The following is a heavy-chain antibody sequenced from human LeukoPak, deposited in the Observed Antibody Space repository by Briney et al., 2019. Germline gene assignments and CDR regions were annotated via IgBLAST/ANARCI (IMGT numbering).Heavy chain of an antibody. CDR1: GGSISSYY. V-gene: IGHV4-59*01. CDR2: IYYSGST. J-gene: IGHJ3*02. CDR3: ARVDPDYSNYWRAEHAFDI. D-gene: IGHD4-4*01. Sequence: SETLSLTCTVSGGSISSYYWSWIRQPPGKGLEWSGYIYYSGSTNYNPSLKSRVTISVDTSKNQFSLKLSSVTAADTAVYYCARVDPDYSNYWRAEHAFDIWGQGTMVTVSS.